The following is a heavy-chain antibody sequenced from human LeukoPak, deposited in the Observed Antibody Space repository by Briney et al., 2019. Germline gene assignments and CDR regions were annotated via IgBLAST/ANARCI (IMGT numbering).Heavy chain of an antibody. CDR2: INHSGST. Sequence: SETLSLTCAVYGGSLSGYYWSWIRQPPGKGLEWIGEINHSGSTNYNPSLKSRVTISVDTSKNQFSLKLSSVTAADTAVYYCASPHNAGAFDIWGRGTMVTVSS. J-gene: IGHJ3*02. V-gene: IGHV4-34*01. CDR3: ASPHNAGAFDI. D-gene: IGHD1-14*01. CDR1: GGSLSGYY.